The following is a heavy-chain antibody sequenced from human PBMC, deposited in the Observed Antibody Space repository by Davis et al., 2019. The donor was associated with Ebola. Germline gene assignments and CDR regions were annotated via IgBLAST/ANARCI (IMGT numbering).Heavy chain of an antibody. CDR2: MNPDSGNT. V-gene: IGHV1-8*02. CDR1: GYTFITYD. D-gene: IGHD2-15*01. CDR3: TRGIARRRSGSWFDP. Sequence: ASVKVSCKASGYTFITYDINWVRQATGQGLEWMGWMNPDSGNTGYAQKFQGRVTMTKDTSITTAYMELSSLSSDDTAVYYCTRGIARRRSGSWFDPWGQGTPVTVSS. J-gene: IGHJ5*02.